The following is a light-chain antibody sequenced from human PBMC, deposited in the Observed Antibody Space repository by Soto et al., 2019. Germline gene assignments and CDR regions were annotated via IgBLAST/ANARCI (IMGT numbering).Light chain of an antibody. Sequence: DIVXTXXXXXXXXSLGERXTXNCXSXQSVLYSSNNKNYLGWYQQKVGQPPKLLIYWASTRESGVPDRFSGSGSVTDFTLTISSRQAEDVAVYYCQQYYSKPLTFGGGTKVEIK. CDR3: QQYYSKPLT. J-gene: IGKJ4*01. V-gene: IGKV4-1*01. CDR2: WAS. CDR1: QSVLYSSNNKNY.